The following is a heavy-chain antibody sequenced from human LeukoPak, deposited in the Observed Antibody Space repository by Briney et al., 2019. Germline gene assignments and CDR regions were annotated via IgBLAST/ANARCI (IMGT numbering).Heavy chain of an antibody. CDR3: ARDQAGSGHYADY. J-gene: IGHJ4*02. CDR2: ISYDGSSK. D-gene: IGHD3-10*01. V-gene: IGHV3-30*03. CDR1: GFTFSSYG. Sequence: GGSLRLSCAASGFTFSSYGMHWVRQAPGKGLEWVAVISYDGSSKYYADFVKGRFTISRDNSKNTLYLQMNSLRAEDTAVYYCARDQAGSGHYADYWGQGTLVTVSS.